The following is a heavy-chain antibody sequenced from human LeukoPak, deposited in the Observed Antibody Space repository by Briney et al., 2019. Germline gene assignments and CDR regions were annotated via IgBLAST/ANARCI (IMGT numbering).Heavy chain of an antibody. CDR3: AILESEDTAMADVDPDV. Sequence: SVKVSCKASGGTFSSYAISWVRQAPGQGLEWMGGIIPIFGTANYAQKFQGRVTITADESTSTAYMELSSLRSEDTAVYYCAILESEDTAMADVDPDVWGQGTTVTVSS. CDR2: IIPIFGTA. D-gene: IGHD5-18*01. V-gene: IGHV1-69*13. CDR1: GGTFSSYA. J-gene: IGHJ6*02.